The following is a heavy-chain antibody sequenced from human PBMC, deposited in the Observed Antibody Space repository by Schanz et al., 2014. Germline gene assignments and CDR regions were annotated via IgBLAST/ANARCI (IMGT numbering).Heavy chain of an antibody. CDR2: FSAFDDKT. Sequence: QVQLVQSAPEVKKPGASVKVSCKASGYSFTTYGLNWVRQAPGQGPEWMGWFSAFDDKTDYAQNFQVRLIMTTAASTTTVYMELRGLRSDDTAVYYCARRATISTGGAFDVWGQGTRVTVSS. CDR1: GYSFTTYG. V-gene: IGHV1-18*01. J-gene: IGHJ3*01. CDR3: ARRATISTGGAFDV. D-gene: IGHD5-12*01.